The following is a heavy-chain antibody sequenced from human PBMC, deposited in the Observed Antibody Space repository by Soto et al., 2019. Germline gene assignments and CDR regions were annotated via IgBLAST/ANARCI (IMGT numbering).Heavy chain of an antibody. CDR1: GGSISSYY. V-gene: IGHV4-59*01. CDR2: IYYSGST. CDR3: ARVWGGAFDI. Sequence: QVQLQESGPGLVKPSETLSLTCTVSGGSISSYYWSWIRQPPGKGLEWIGYIYYSGSTNYTPSLKRRVTISGDTSKNQFSRKLRSVTAADTAVDYCARVWGGAFDIWGQGTMVTFSS. J-gene: IGHJ3*02. D-gene: IGHD3-10*01.